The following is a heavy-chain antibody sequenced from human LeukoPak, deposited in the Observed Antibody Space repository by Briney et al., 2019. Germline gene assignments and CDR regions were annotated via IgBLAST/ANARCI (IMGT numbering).Heavy chain of an antibody. Sequence: GGSLRLSCAASGFTFSSYAMSWVRQAPGKGLEWLSAIGGNDGRTYYADSVKGRFTISRDNSKSTLYLQMNSLRAEDTALYYCAKPPETYFYASPSEYWGQGTLVTVSS. CDR3: AKPPETYFYASPSEY. D-gene: IGHD3-10*01. V-gene: IGHV3-23*01. J-gene: IGHJ4*02. CDR1: GFTFSSYA. CDR2: IGGNDGRT.